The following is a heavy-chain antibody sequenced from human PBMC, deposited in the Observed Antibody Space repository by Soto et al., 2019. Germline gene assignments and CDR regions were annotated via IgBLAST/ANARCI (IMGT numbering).Heavy chain of an antibody. CDR3: AGGGVRGVISRTRDYYGMDV. V-gene: IGHV5-51*01. CDR2: IYPGDSDT. CDR1: GYNFANYW. J-gene: IGHJ6*02. D-gene: IGHD3-10*01. Sequence: GESLKISCKVSGYNFANYWIGWVRQMPGKGLEWMGIIYPGDSDTRYSPSFQGQVTISADKSISTAYLQWSSLKASDTAMYYCAGGGVRGVISRTRDYYGMDVWGQGSTVTVS.